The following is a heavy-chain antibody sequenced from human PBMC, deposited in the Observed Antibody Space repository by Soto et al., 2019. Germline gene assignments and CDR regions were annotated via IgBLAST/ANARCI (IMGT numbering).Heavy chain of an antibody. CDR3: AREGGDYILYFDL. D-gene: IGHD4-17*01. J-gene: IGHJ2*01. CDR2: IYYSGST. CDR1: GGSISSGDYY. V-gene: IGHV4-30-4*01. Sequence: PSETLSLTCTVSGGSISSGDYYWSWIRQPPGKGLEWIGYIYYSGSTYYNPSLKSRVTISVDTSKNQFSLKLSSVTAADTAVYYCAREGGDYILYFDLWGRGTLVTVSS.